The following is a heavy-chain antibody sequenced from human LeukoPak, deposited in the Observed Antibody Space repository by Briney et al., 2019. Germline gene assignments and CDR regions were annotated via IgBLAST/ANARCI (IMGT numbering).Heavy chain of an antibody. CDR3: ARGRYSSSINSMDV. J-gene: IGHJ6*02. Sequence: SVKVSCKASGYTFTSYTISWVRQAPGQGLEWMGGIIPIFGTANYAQKFQGRVTITADESTSTAYMELSSLRSEDTAVYYCARGRYSSSINSMDVWGQGTRSPSP. CDR2: IIPIFGTA. D-gene: IGHD6-6*01. V-gene: IGHV1-69*13. CDR1: GYTFTSYT.